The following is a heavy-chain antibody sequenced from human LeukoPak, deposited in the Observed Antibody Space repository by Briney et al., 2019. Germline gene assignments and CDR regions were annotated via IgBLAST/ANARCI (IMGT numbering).Heavy chain of an antibody. Sequence: ASVKVSCKASGGTFSSYAISWVRQAPGQGLEWMGGIIPIFGTANHAQKFQGRVTITADESTSTAYMELSSLRSEDTAVYYCARGKYGDYTEDFDYWGQGTLVTVSS. CDR2: IIPIFGTA. J-gene: IGHJ4*02. V-gene: IGHV1-69*13. CDR1: GGTFSSYA. CDR3: ARGKYGDYTEDFDY. D-gene: IGHD4-17*01.